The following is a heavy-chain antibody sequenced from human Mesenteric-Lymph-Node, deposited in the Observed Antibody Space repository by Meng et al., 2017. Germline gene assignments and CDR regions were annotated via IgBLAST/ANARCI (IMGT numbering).Heavy chain of an antibody. Sequence: GESLKISCAASGFTFSSYAMHWVRQAPGKGLEWVAVISYDGSNKYYADSVKGRFTISRDNSKNTLFLQMNSLRAEDTALYFCAKDPSATYLFDYWGQGTPVTVSS. CDR1: GFTFSSYA. CDR3: AKDPSATYLFDY. J-gene: IGHJ4*02. D-gene: IGHD2-8*01. V-gene: IGHV3-30*04. CDR2: ISYDGSNK.